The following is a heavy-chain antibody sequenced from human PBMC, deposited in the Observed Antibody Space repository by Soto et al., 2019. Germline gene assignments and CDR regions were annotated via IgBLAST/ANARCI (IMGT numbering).Heavy chain of an antibody. CDR3: AKSSGDYYYYYGMDV. CDR1: GFTFGSYA. Sequence: EVQLLESGGGLVQPGGSLRLSCAASGFTFGSYAMSWVRQAPGKGLDWVSGISASGGTASYADSVKGRFTISRDSSKNTLYLQMNSLRAEDTALYYCAKSSGDYYYYYGMDVWGQGTAVTVSS. CDR2: ISASGGTA. J-gene: IGHJ6*02. V-gene: IGHV3-23*01. D-gene: IGHD3-10*01.